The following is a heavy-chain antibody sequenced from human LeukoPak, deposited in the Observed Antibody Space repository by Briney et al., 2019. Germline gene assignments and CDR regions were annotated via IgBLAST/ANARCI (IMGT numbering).Heavy chain of an antibody. J-gene: IGHJ2*01. CDR2: IYTSGST. CDR1: GGSISSGSYY. CDR3: ARAASLPAGYFDL. V-gene: IGHV4-61*02. Sequence: SETLSLTCTVSGGSISSGSYYWSWIRQPAGKGLEWIGRIYTSGSTNYNPSLKSRVTISVDTSKNQFSLKLSSVTAADTAVYYCARAASLPAGYFDLWGRGTLVTVSS. D-gene: IGHD2-2*01.